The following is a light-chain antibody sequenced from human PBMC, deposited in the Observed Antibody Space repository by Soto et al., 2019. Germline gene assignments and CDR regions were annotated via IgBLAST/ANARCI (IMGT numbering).Light chain of an antibody. V-gene: IGKV1-12*01. Sequence: DIQMTQSPSSVSASVGDRVTITCRASRDINKWLAWHQQKPGKAPNLLIFSASSLQSGVPSRFSGSGSGTDCTLTITNLQPEDVAIYYCQQAHSFPLTVGPGTKVDLK. CDR2: SAS. CDR1: RDINKW. CDR3: QQAHSFPLT. J-gene: IGKJ3*01.